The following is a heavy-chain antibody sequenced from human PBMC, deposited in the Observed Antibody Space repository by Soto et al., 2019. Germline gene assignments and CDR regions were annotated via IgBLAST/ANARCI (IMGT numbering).Heavy chain of an antibody. D-gene: IGHD1-1*01. CDR2: INHSGST. J-gene: IGHJ6*02. CDR3: ARVLIRRTGTSPVRVTYGMDV. CDR1: GGSFSGYY. Sequence: SETLSLTCAVYGGSFSGYYWSWIRQPPGKGLEWIGEINHSGSTNYNPSLKSRVTISVDTSKNQFSLKLSSVTAADTAVYYCARVLIRRTGTSPVRVTYGMDVWGQGTTVTVSS. V-gene: IGHV4-34*01.